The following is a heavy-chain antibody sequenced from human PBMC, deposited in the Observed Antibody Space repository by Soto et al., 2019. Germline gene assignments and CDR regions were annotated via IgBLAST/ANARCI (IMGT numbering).Heavy chain of an antibody. J-gene: IGHJ6*02. CDR3: ARDRVIQLWLRPHYYYGMDV. V-gene: IGHV5-10-1*01. D-gene: IGHD5-18*01. CDR1: GYNFITDW. Sequence: PGESLKISCKGSGYNFITDWISWVRQMPGKGLEWMGRIDPTDSYTKYSPSFEGHVTISADKSISTAYLQWSSLRAEDTAVYYCARDRVIQLWLRPHYYYGMDVWGQGTTVTVSS. CDR2: IDPTDSYT.